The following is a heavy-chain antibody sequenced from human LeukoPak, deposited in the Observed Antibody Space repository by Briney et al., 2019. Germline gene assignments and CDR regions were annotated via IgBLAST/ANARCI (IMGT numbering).Heavy chain of an antibody. J-gene: IGHJ4*02. CDR2: IYTSGST. Sequence: PSETLSLTCTVSGGSISSYHWSWIRQPAGKGLEWIGRIYTSGSTNYNPSLKSRVTMSVDTSKNQFSLKLSSVTAADTAVYYCARDVSRYCSSTSCYTGDYWGQGTLVTVSS. D-gene: IGHD2-2*02. V-gene: IGHV4-4*07. CDR1: GGSISSYH. CDR3: ARDVSRYCSSTSCYTGDY.